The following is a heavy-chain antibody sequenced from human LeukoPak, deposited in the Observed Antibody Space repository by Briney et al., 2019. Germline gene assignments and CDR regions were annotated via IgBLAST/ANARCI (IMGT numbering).Heavy chain of an antibody. D-gene: IGHD3-16*01. CDR3: AGGELDY. CDR2: IYHSGST. CDR1: GYSISSGYY. V-gene: IGHV4-38-2*01. J-gene: IGHJ4*02. Sequence: PSETLSLTCAVSGYSISSGYYWGWIRQPPGKGLEWIGSIYHSGSTYYNPSLKSRVTISVDTSKNQFSLKLSSVTAVDTAVYYCAGGELDYWGQGTLVTVSS.